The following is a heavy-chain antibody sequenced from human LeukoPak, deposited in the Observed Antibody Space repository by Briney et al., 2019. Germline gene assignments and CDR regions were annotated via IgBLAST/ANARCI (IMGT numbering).Heavy chain of an antibody. CDR1: GFTFSSYW. J-gene: IGHJ3*02. D-gene: IGHD2-8*02. V-gene: IGHV3-7*01. CDR2: IKQDGSEK. CDR3: ARDLWSREGAFDI. Sequence: PGGSLRLSCAASGFTFSSYWMSWVRQAPGKGLEWVSNIKQDGSEKYYVDSVKGRFTISRDNAKNSLYLQMNSLRAEDTAVYYCARDLWSREGAFDIWGQGTMVTVSS.